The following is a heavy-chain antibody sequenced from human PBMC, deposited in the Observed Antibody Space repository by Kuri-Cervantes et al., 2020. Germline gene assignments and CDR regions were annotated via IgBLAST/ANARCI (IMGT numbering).Heavy chain of an antibody. V-gene: IGHV4-34*01. D-gene: IGHD3-10*01. J-gene: IGHJ4*02. CDR2: INHSGST. CDR1: GGSFSGYY. CDR3: ARRPMVRGVIYYFDY. Sequence: SETLSLTCAVYGGSFSGYYWSWIRQPPGKGLEWIGEINHSGSTTLKSRVTISVDTSKNQFSLNLSSVTAADTAVYYCARRPMVRGVIYYFDYWGQGTLVTVSS.